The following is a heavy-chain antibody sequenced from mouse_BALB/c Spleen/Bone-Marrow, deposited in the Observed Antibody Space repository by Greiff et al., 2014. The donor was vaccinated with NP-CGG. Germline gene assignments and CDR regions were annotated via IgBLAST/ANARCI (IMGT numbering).Heavy chain of an antibody. V-gene: IGHV1S81*02. J-gene: IGHJ4*01. CDR3: TLWCYAMDY. D-gene: IGHD1-1*02. Sequence: VQLQQSGAELVKPGASEKLSCKASGYTFTSYYMYWVKQRPGQGLEWIGEINPSNGGTNFNEKFKSKATLTVDKSSSTAYMQLSSLTSEDSAVYYCTLWCYAMDYWGQGTSVTVSS. CDR1: GYTFTSYY. CDR2: INPSNGGT.